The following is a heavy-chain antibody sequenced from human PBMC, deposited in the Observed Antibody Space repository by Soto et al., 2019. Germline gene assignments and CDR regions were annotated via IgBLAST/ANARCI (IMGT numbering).Heavy chain of an antibody. CDR1: GGTFSSYA. J-gene: IGHJ4*02. V-gene: IGHV1-69*13. CDR3: ARDYYDSSGYSPLQFDY. Sequence: SVKVSCKASGGTFSSYAISWVRQAPGQGLEWMGGIIPIFGTANYAQKFQGRVTITADESTSTAYMELSSLRSEDTAVYYCARDYYDSSGYSPLQFDYWGQGTLVTVSS. CDR2: IIPIFGTA. D-gene: IGHD3-22*01.